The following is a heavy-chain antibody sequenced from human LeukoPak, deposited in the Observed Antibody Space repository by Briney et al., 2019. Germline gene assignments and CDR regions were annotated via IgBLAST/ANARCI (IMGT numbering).Heavy chain of an antibody. CDR1: GGSISSSSYY. CDR2: IYYSGST. D-gene: IGHD3-22*01. CDR3: ARAAYYYDSSGYDAFDI. Sequence: SGTLSLTCTVSGGSISSSSYYWGWIRQPPGKGLEWIGSIYYSGSTYYNPSLKSRVTISVDTSKNQFSLKLSSVTAADTAVYYCARAAYYYDSSGYDAFDIWGQGTMVTVSS. J-gene: IGHJ3*02. V-gene: IGHV4-39*07.